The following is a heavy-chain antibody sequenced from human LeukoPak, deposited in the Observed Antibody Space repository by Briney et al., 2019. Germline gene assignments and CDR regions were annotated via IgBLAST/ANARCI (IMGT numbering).Heavy chain of an antibody. D-gene: IGHD5-12*01. CDR1: GFTFSSSA. CDR2: ISGGGGCT. CDR3: AKDLAEIVATIFDY. V-gene: IGHV3-23*01. Sequence: PGGSLRLSCAASGFTFSSSAMSWVRHAPGKGLEWVSGISGGGGCTYYADSVKGRFTTSRDNSKDTLYLQMNSLRVEVAAVYYCAKDLAEIVATIFDYWGQGTLVTAPS. J-gene: IGHJ4*02.